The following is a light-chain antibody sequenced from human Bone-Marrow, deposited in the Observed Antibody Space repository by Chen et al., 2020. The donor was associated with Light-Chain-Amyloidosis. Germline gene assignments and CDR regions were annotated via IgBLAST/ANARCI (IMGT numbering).Light chain of an antibody. V-gene: IGKV3-11*01. J-gene: IGKJ3*01. CDR3: QHRSNWPLFT. CDR2: DAS. CDR1: QSVSSY. Sequence: EIVLTQSPATLSLSPGERATLSCRASQSVSSYLAWYQQKPGQAPRLLIYDASNRATGIPARFSGSGSGTDVTLTISSLEPEDFAVYYCQHRSNWPLFTFGPGTKVHIK.